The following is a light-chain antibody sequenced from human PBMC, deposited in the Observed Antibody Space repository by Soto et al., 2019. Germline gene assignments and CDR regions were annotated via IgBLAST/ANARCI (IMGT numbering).Light chain of an antibody. CDR2: TAS. CDR3: QKYSSVIT. Sequence: DIQMTQSPSSLSASVGDRVTITCRASQGISNFLAWYQQKPGKVPKLLISTASTLQSGVPSRFRGSGSGTDFTITITSLQPEDVASYYCQKYSSVITFGQGTRLEIK. V-gene: IGKV1-27*01. J-gene: IGKJ5*01. CDR1: QGISNF.